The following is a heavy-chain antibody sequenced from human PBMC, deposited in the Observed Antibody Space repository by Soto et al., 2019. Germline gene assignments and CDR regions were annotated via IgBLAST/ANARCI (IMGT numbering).Heavy chain of an antibody. J-gene: IGHJ4*02. CDR3: AKYKGRKWEDRRGWEGVFDF. CDR2: ISGSGGST. Sequence: GGSLRLSCAASGFTFSSYAMSWVRQAPGKGLEWVSAISGSGGSTYYADAVKGRFTISRDNSKNTLYLQMNSLRAEDTALYYCAKYKGRKWEDRRGWEGVFDFWGQGTLVTVSS. CDR1: GFTFSSYA. D-gene: IGHD1-26*01. V-gene: IGHV3-23*01.